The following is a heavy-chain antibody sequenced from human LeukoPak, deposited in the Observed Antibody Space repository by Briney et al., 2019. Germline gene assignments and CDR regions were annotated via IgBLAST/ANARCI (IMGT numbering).Heavy chain of an antibody. Sequence: PGGSLRLSCAASGFTFSVYSMTWVRQAPGKGLECVSYIGSTIHCADSVKGRFTISRDNAKNSLYLQMNSLRDEDTAVYYCARVAYRSSPDYWGQGTLVTVSS. J-gene: IGHJ4*02. V-gene: IGHV3-48*02. CDR3: ARVAYRSSPDY. CDR2: IGSTI. D-gene: IGHD6-13*01. CDR1: GFTFSVYS.